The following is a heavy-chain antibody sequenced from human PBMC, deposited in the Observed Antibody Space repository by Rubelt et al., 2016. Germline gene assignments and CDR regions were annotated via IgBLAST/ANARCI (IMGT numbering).Heavy chain of an antibody. V-gene: IGHV3-23*01. J-gene: IGHJ6*02. CDR2: MSGSGGST. D-gene: IGHD2-2*01. Sequence: GKGLEWVSAMSGSGGSTYYADSVKGRFTISRDNAKNSLYLQMNSLRAEDTAVYYCAREIRYCSSTSCSTSSWYYYYGMDVWGQGTTVTVSS. CDR3: AREIRYCSSTSCSTSSWYYYYGMDV.